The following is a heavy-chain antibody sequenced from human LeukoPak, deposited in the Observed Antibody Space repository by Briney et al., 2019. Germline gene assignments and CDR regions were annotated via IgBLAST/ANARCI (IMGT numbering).Heavy chain of an antibody. D-gene: IGHD3-3*01. Sequence: GGSLRLSCAASGFTFSSYAMSWVRQAPGTGLEWVSGSGSGGSTYYADSVKGRFTISRDNSKSTLYLQLNSLRAEDTAVYYCAKDFWSGYYPNYWGQGTLVTVSS. CDR3: AKDFWSGYYPNY. CDR1: GFTFSSYA. V-gene: IGHV3-23*01. J-gene: IGHJ4*02. CDR2: SGSGGST.